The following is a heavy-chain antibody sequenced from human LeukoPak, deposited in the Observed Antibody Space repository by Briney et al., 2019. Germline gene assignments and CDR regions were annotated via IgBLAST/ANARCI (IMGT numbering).Heavy chain of an antibody. CDR1: GFTFSTYA. J-gene: IGHJ6*02. CDR2: ISAGATTT. Sequence: GSLRLSCAASGFTFSTYAMSWVRQAPGKGLEWVSSISAGATTTNYADSVKGRFTISRDNSRNTLYLQMNSLRAEDTAVYYCANRPWGITGTQVPYYYGMDVWGQGTTVTVSS. CDR3: ANRPWGITGTQVPYYYGMDV. D-gene: IGHD1-7*01. V-gene: IGHV3-23*01.